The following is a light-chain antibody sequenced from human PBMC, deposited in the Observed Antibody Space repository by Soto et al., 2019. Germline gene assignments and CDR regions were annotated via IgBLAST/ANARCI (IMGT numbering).Light chain of an antibody. CDR3: QQRSRWPPT. CDR2: DAS. V-gene: IGKV3D-20*02. J-gene: IGKJ1*01. CDR1: QSVSSSY. Sequence: EIVMTQSPATLSVSPGERATLSCRASQSVSSSYLAWYQQKPGRAPSLLIFDASNRATGIPARFSGSGSGTDFTLTISSLEPEDFATYYCQQRSRWPPTFGHGTKVDIK.